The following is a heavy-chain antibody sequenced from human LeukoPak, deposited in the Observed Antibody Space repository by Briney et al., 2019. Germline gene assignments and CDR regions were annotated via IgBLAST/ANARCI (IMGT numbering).Heavy chain of an antibody. D-gene: IGHD6-6*01. J-gene: IGHJ4*02. CDR1: GFTFSSYG. CDR3: ARDSGYSSSSGDY. Sequence: GGSLRLSCAASGFTFSSYGMPWVRQAPGKGLEWVAVIWYDGSNKYYADSVKGRFTISRDNSKNTLYLQMNSLRAEDTAVYYCARDSGYSSSSGDYWGQGTLVTVSS. V-gene: IGHV3-33*01. CDR2: IWYDGSNK.